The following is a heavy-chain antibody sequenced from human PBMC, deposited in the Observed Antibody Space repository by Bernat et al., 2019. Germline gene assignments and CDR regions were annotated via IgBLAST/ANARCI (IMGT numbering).Heavy chain of an antibody. J-gene: IGHJ6*01. CDR3: AKDHPYGMDV. CDR2: VRYDGSNK. CDR1: GFTFSDYG. V-gene: IGHV3-30*02. Sequence: QVQLVESGGGVVQPGGSMRLSCAATGFTFSDYGTHWVRQAPGKGLEWVAFVRYDGSNKYYADCVKGRFSISRDNSKNTLYLQMNSLRTEDTAVYYCAKDHPYGMDVWGQGTTVTVSS.